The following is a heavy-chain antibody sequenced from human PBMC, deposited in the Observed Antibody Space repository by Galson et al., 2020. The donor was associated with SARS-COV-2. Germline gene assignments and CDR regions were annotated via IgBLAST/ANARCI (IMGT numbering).Heavy chain of an antibody. D-gene: IGHD2-8*01. Sequence: SETLSLTCTVSGGSVSSGSYYWSWIRQPPGKGLEWIGYIYYSGSTNYNPSLKSRVTISVDTSKNQFSLKLSSVTAADTAVYYCARMGGVHYYYYGMDVWGQGTTVTVSS. V-gene: IGHV4-61*01. CDR2: IYYSGST. CDR1: GGSVSSGSYY. CDR3: ARMGGVHYYYYGMDV. J-gene: IGHJ6*02.